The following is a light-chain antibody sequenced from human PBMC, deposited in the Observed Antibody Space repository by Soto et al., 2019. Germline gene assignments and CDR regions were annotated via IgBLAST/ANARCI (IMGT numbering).Light chain of an antibody. Sequence: QSALTQPASVSGSPGQSITISCTGTSSDVGDNKYVSWYQHHPGKAPRLMIYEVSNRPSGVSNRFSGSKSGNTASLTISGLQAEDEADYYCRSFISSSINWVFGGGPKLTVL. CDR2: EVS. CDR3: RSFISSSINWV. V-gene: IGLV2-14*01. J-gene: IGLJ3*02. CDR1: SSDVGDNKY.